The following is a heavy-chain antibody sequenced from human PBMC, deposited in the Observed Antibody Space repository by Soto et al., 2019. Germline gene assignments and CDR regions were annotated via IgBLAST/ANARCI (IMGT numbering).Heavy chain of an antibody. Sequence: SGPTQTNPTRPLTLTCTFSGNSLSPSGGGVGWIRHPPENALEWLALFYWCDDKSYNPSLKSTLTIATDTSQPQVRLTITNMDPVDKATYYCAHEGTKIYRDVSGDPYWLDPWGQGTLVTVSS. V-gene: IGHV2-5*01. J-gene: IGHJ5*02. CDR2: FYWCDDK. D-gene: IGHD2-21*01. CDR3: AHEGTKIYRDVSGDPYWLDP. CDR1: GNSLSPSGGG.